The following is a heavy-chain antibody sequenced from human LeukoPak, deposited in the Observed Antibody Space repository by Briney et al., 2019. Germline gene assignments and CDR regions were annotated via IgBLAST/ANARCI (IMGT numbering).Heavy chain of an antibody. CDR1: GYTFTTYG. V-gene: IGHV1-18*01. Sequence: ASVKVSCKSSGYTFTTYGISWMRQAPGQSLEWMGWISPYDSNTKYAQKLQGRVTMTTDTSTNTAYMELSSLRSEDTAVYYCARDLGDGYNLGWDYWGQGTLVTVSS. CDR2: ISPYDSNT. CDR3: ARDLGDGYNLGWDY. J-gene: IGHJ4*02. D-gene: IGHD5-24*01.